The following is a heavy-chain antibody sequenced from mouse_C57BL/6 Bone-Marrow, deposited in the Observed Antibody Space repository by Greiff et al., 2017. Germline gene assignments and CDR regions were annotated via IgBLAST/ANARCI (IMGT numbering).Heavy chain of an antibody. CDR1: GYSFTDYN. J-gene: IGHJ4*01. Sequence: EVQGVESGPELVKPGASVKISCKASGYSFTDYNMNWVKQSNGKSLEWIGVINPNNGGTIYNQKFKGKATLTVDKSSSTAYMELRSLTSEDTAVYYCARRGYYSNYDYAMDYWGQGTSVTVSS. CDR2: INPNNGGT. CDR3: ARRGYYSNYDYAMDY. D-gene: IGHD2-5*01. V-gene: IGHV1-18*01.